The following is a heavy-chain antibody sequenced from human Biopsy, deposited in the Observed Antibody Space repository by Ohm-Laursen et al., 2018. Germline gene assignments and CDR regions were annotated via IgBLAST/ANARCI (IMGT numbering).Heavy chain of an antibody. CDR2: INSDGSST. Sequence: LSLTCAASEFIFSRFWMYWVRQAPGKGLVWVSRINSDGSSTNYADAVKGRFTISRDNAKNTVFLQMNSLRAEDTAVYYCTRAEAGSGSLLYFDYWGQGTLVTVSS. J-gene: IGHJ4*02. CDR3: TRAEAGSGSLLYFDY. D-gene: IGHD3-10*01. V-gene: IGHV3-74*01. CDR1: EFIFSRFW.